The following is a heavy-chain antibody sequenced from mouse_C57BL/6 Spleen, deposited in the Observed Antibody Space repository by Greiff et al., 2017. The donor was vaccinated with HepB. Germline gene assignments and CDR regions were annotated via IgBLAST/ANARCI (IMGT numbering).Heavy chain of an antibody. CDR1: GYTFTDYY. D-gene: IGHD2-4*01. CDR3: ARRGDDYDALFAY. V-gene: IGHV1-19*01. CDR2: INPYNGGT. Sequence: EVQLQQSGPVLVKPGASVKMSCKASGYTFTDYYMNWVKQSHGKSLEWIGVINPYNGGTSYNQKFKGKATLTVDKSSSTAYMELNSLTSEDSAVYYCARRGDDYDALFAYWGQGTTLTVSS. J-gene: IGHJ2*01.